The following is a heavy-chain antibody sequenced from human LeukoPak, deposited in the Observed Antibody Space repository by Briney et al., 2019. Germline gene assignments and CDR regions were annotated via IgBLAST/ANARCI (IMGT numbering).Heavy chain of an antibody. V-gene: IGHV3-74*01. J-gene: IGHJ4*02. Sequence: GGSLRLSCAASGFTFSSSWMHWVRQAPGKGLVWVSRLNPDGSRTDYADSVKGRFTISRDNAKNSLYLQMNSLRAEDTAVYYCAREEVVAATPLGYWGQGTLVTVSS. CDR2: LNPDGSRT. CDR3: AREEVVAATPLGY. D-gene: IGHD2-15*01. CDR1: GFTFSSSW.